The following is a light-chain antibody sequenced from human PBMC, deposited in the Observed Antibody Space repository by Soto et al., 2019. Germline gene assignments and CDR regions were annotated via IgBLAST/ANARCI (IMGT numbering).Light chain of an antibody. V-gene: IGKV3-15*01. Sequence: EIVITQSPATLSLSPGQRATLSCSASQSVSSKLAWYQQRPGQAPRLLIYSASTRATGIPARFSGSGSGTEFTLTISSLQSEDFAVYYCHQYNHWLTWTFGQGTKVDIK. CDR3: HQYNHWLTWT. J-gene: IGKJ1*01. CDR2: SAS. CDR1: QSVSSK.